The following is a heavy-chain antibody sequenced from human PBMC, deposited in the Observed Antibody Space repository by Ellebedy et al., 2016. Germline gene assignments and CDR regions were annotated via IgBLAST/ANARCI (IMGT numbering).Heavy chain of an antibody. D-gene: IGHD2-21*02. CDR3: AREIQDGNSVTRYLDY. CDR1: GASISSHY. CDR2: IYSSGT. V-gene: IGHV4-4*07. Sequence: GSLRLSXTVSGASISSHYWTWIRQPAGKELEWIGRIYSSGTNYNPSLESRITMSVDTSKNQYSMKLSSVTAADTAMYYCAREIQDGNSVTRYLDYWGQGTLVTVSS. J-gene: IGHJ4*02.